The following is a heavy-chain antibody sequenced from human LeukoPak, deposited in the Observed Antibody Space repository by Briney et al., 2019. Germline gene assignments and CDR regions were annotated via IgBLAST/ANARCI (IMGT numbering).Heavy chain of an antibody. CDR2: IVVGSGNT. D-gene: IGHD6-13*01. CDR3: AADQWQQLYAFDI. V-gene: IGHV1-58*01. CDR1: GFTFTSSA. J-gene: IGHJ3*02. Sequence: SVKVSCKASGFTFTSSAVQWVRQARGQRREWIGWIVVGSGNTNYAQKFQERVTITRDMSTSTAYMELSSLRSEDTAVYYCAADQWQQLYAFDIWGQGTMVTVSS.